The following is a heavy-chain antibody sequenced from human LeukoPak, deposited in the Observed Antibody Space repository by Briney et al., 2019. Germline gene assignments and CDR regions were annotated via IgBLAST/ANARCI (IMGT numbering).Heavy chain of an antibody. V-gene: IGHV1-8*01. J-gene: IGHJ6*03. CDR2: MNPNRGNT. CDR3: ARVGFTIFGVSPMDV. CDR1: GYTFTSYD. Sequence: GASVKVSCKASGYTFTSYDINWVRQATGQGLEWVGWMNPNRGNTDYAQNFQGRVTMTRNTSISTAYMELSSLRSEDTAVYYCARVGFTIFGVSPMDVWGEGTTVTISS. D-gene: IGHD3-3*01.